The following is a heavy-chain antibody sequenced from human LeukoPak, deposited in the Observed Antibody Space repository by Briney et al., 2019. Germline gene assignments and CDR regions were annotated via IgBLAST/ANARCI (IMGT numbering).Heavy chain of an antibody. D-gene: IGHD6-13*01. CDR1: GGTFSSYA. Sequence: SVKVSCKASGGTFSSYAISWVRQAPGQGLEWMGGIIPIFGTANYAQKFQGRVTITADKSTSTAYMELSSLRSEDTAVYYCARDLRGIAAAETLNWFDPWGQGTLVTVSS. CDR2: IIPIFGTA. V-gene: IGHV1-69*06. J-gene: IGHJ5*02. CDR3: ARDLRGIAAAETLNWFDP.